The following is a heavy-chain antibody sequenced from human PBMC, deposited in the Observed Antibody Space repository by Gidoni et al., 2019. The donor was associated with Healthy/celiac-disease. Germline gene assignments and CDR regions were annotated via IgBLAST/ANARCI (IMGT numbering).Heavy chain of an antibody. CDR2: IYWDDEK. J-gene: IGHJ2*01. Sequence: QITLKESGPTLVKPTQTLTLTCTLSGLSLSTSGVGVGWIRQPPGTALEWLALIYWDDEKRVSPSLKSRLTITKDTAKNQVVLTMTNMDPLDTATYYCAHRSLQYWYFDLWGRGTLVTVSS. V-gene: IGHV2-5*02. CDR1: GLSLSTSGVG. CDR3: AHRSLQYWYFDL.